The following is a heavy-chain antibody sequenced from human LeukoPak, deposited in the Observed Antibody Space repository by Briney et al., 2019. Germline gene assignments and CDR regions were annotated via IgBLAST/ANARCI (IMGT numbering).Heavy chain of an antibody. J-gene: IGHJ3*01. D-gene: IGHD6-13*01. CDR3: ARLFSSSWYRGAFDL. CDR1: GGSISSSSYY. V-gene: IGHV4-39*01. Sequence: KASETLSLTCTVSGGSISSSSYYWGWIRQPPGKGLEWIGSIYYSGSTYYNPSLKSRVTISVDTSKNQFSLKLSSVTAADTAVYYCARLFSSSWYRGAFDLWGQGTMVTVSS. CDR2: IYYSGST.